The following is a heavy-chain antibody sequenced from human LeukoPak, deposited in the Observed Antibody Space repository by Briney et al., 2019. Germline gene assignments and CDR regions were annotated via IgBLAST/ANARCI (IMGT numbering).Heavy chain of an antibody. CDR1: GFTFSSYI. J-gene: IGHJ4*02. CDR2: ISSSSSTI. CDR3: ARDEVTMVRGVLYY. V-gene: IGHV3-48*01. Sequence: GGSLRLSCAASGFTFSSYIMNWVRQAPGKGPEWVSYISSSSSTIYYADSVKGRFTISRDNAKNSLYLQMNSLRAEDTAVYYCARDEVTMVRGVLYYWGQGTLVTVSS. D-gene: IGHD3-10*01.